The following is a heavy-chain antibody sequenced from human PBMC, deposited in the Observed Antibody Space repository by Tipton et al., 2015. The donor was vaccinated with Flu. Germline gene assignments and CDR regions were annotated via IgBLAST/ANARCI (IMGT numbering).Heavy chain of an antibody. Sequence: SLRLSCAISGFSVSGTYMSWVRQAPGKGLEWVSVIYSGGSTKNADSVKGRFTISRDNSKNALYLQMDSLRADDTAVYYCARGRRDYDALTNYYFYFGMDVWGQGTTVTVSS. CDR1: GFSVSGTY. CDR2: IYSGGST. J-gene: IGHJ6*02. V-gene: IGHV3-53*01. D-gene: IGHD3-3*01. CDR3: ARGRRDYDALTNYYFYFGMDV.